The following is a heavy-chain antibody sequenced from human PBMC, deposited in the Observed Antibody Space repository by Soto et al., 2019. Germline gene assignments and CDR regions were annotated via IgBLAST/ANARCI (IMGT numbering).Heavy chain of an antibody. Sequence: GGSLRLSCAASGFTFSSYAMSWVRQAPGKGLEWVSAISGSGGSTYYTDSVKGRFTISRDNSKNTLYLQMNSLRAEDTAVYYCAKTWAAYYDFWSGYYPFDYWGQGTLVTVSS. CDR2: ISGSGGST. D-gene: IGHD3-3*01. J-gene: IGHJ4*02. CDR1: GFTFSSYA. V-gene: IGHV3-23*01. CDR3: AKTWAAYYDFWSGYYPFDY.